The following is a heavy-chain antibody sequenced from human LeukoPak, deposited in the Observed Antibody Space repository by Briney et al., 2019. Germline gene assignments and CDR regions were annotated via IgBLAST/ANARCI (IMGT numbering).Heavy chain of an antibody. CDR1: GFTFSSYA. Sequence: GGSLRLSCAASGFTFSSYAMHWVRQAPGKGLEWVAVISNAGSSKYYAASVKGRFTISRDNYKNTLYLQMNSLRAEDTALYYCARDGRGYPGGYWGQGTLVSVSS. J-gene: IGHJ4*02. CDR3: ARDGRGYPGGY. V-gene: IGHV3-30*04. D-gene: IGHD5-12*01. CDR2: ISNAGSSK.